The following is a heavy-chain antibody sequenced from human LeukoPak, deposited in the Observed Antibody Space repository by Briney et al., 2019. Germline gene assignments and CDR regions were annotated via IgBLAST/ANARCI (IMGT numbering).Heavy chain of an antibody. CDR3: ASGQKLGF. CDR1: GVTFSSYW. J-gene: IGHJ4*02. D-gene: IGHD6-13*01. CDR2: IKQDGSDK. V-gene: IGHV3-7*01. Sequence: PGGSLRLSCVASGVTFSSYWMSWVRQAPGKGLEWVPNIKQDGSDKYYVDSVKGRFTISRDNAKNSLYLQMNSLRAEDTAVYYCASGQKLGFWGQGTLVTVSS.